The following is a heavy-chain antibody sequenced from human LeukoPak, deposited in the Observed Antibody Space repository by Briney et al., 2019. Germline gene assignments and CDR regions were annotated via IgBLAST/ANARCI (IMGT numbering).Heavy chain of an antibody. V-gene: IGHV3-30*18. Sequence: GRSLRLSCAASGFTFSRYGMHWVRQAPGKGLEWVAVISCDGSNKYYADSVKGRFTISRDNSKNAVYLQMNSLRAEDTAVYYCAKVFIDMVSPTHYFDYWGQGTLVTVSS. CDR1: GFTFSRYG. CDR3: AKVFIDMVSPTHYFDY. D-gene: IGHD3-10*01. J-gene: IGHJ4*02. CDR2: ISCDGSNK.